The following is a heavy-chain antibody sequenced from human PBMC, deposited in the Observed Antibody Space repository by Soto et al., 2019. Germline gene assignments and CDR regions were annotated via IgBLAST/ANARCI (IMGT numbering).Heavy chain of an antibody. CDR1: GYTFTSYD. J-gene: IGHJ6*02. D-gene: IGHD5-12*01. CDR3: ARVGGYDSRVYYYYYGMDV. Sequence: VASVKVSCKASGYTFTSYDINWVRQATGQGLEWMGWMNPNSGNTGYAQKFQGRVTMTRSTSISTAYMELSSLRSEDTAVYYCARVGGYDSRVYYYYYGMDVWGQGTTVTVSS. CDR2: MNPNSGNT. V-gene: IGHV1-8*01.